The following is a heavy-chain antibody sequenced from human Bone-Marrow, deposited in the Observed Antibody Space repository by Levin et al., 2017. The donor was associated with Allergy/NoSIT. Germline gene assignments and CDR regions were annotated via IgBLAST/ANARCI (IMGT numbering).Heavy chain of an antibody. CDR1: GFTFSSYA. D-gene: IGHD6-13*01. CDR2: ISYDGSNK. CDR3: ARDQAAAYYFDY. J-gene: IGHJ4*02. V-gene: IGHV3-30*04. Sequence: GGSLRLSCAASGFTFSSYAMHWVRQAPGKGLEWVAVISYDGSNKYYADSVKGRFTISRDNSKNTLYLQMNSLRAEDTAVYYCARDQAAAYYFDYWGQGTLVTVSS.